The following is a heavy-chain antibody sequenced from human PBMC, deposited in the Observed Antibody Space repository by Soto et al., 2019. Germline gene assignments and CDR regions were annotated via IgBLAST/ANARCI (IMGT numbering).Heavy chain of an antibody. D-gene: IGHD3-16*01. Sequence: SETLSLTCTVSGGSVNSGSYYWNWIRQPPGKGLEWIGYIFYSGSTNYNPSLKRRVTISLDSSKNQFSMRLSSVTAADTAVYYCAGLRLGEGFDPWGQGTRVTVSS. CDR3: AGLRLGEGFDP. J-gene: IGHJ5*02. CDR1: GGSVNSGSYY. V-gene: IGHV4-61*01. CDR2: IFYSGST.